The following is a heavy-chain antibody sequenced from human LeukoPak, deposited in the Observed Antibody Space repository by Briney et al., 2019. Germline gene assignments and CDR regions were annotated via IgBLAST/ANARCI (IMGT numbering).Heavy chain of an antibody. CDR1: GFTFSSYD. J-gene: IGHJ3*02. CDR3: ARGAYYYDSSAYYDDAFDI. Sequence: GGSLRPSCAASGFTFSSYDMHWVRQATGKGLEWVSAIGTAGDTYYPGSVKGRFTISRENAKNSLYLQMNSLRAGDTAVYYCARGAYYYDSSAYYDDAFDIWGQGTMVTVSS. D-gene: IGHD3-22*01. V-gene: IGHV3-13*01. CDR2: IGTAGDT.